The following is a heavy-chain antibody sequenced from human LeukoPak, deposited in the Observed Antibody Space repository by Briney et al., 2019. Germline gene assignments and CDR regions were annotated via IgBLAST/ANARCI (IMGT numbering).Heavy chain of an antibody. CDR1: GYTFTDYH. V-gene: IGHV1-2*02. CDR3: ARQNTGQLDY. D-gene: IGHD2-8*02. J-gene: IGHJ4*02. Sequence: ASVKVSCKAVGYTFTDYHMHWVRQAPGQGLEWMGWIDPKSGGTNFAQKFQGRVTMTRDTSISTAYMEVTSLRSDDTAVYYCARQNTGQLDYWGQGTLITVSS. CDR2: IDPKSGGT.